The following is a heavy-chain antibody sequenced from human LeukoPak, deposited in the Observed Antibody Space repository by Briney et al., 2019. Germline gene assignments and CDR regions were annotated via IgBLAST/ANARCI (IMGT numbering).Heavy chain of an antibody. CDR3: ARGLFDMNTIRPFPLDL. CDR1: GGSFSGYY. V-gene: IGHV4-34*01. J-gene: IGHJ5*02. CDR2: INHGGST. Sequence: SETLSLTCAVYGGSFSGYYWSWIRQPPGKGLEWIGEINHGGSTKYNGSLKSRVTISVDTSKNQFSLKLNSVTAADTAVYYCARGLFDMNTIRPFPLDLWGQGTLVTVSS. D-gene: IGHD5-24*01.